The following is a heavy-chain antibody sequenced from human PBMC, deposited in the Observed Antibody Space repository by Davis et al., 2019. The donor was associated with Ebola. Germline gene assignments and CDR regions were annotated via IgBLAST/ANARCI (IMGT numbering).Heavy chain of an antibody. CDR3: VKDTSDIWFDI. J-gene: IGHJ3*02. Sequence: GESLKISCAASGFTFDNFWMSWVRQAPGKGLEWVANIYRDGSEKYYVDSVKGRFTISRDNTKNSLYLQMNSLRVEDTAIYYCVKDTSDIWFDIWGQGTMVTVSS. CDR1: GFTFDNFW. CDR2: IYRDGSEK. V-gene: IGHV3-7*03. D-gene: IGHD3-9*01.